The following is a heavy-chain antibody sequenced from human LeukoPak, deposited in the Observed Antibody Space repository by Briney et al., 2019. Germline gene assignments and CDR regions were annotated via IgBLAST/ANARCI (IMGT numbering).Heavy chain of an antibody. D-gene: IGHD3-22*01. Sequence: ASVRVSCKVSGYTLTEISMHWVRQAPGKGLEWMGSFDPEDGERVYARKFQGRVIMTEDTSTDTAYMELSSLRSEDTAVYYCATVGISSGKGPIAYWGQGTLVIVSS. CDR2: FDPEDGER. CDR1: GYTLTEIS. CDR3: ATVGISSGKGPIAY. V-gene: IGHV1-24*01. J-gene: IGHJ4*02.